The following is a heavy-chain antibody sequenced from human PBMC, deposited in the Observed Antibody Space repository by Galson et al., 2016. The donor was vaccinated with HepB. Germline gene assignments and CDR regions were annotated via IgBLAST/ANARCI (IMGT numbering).Heavy chain of an antibody. V-gene: IGHV3-33*01. Sequence: SLRLSCAAAGFNLGSFGMNWVRQTPGKEPEWLAVIWYNGRNKYYADSVRGRFTISRDTSTNMVCLQMNSLRVEDTAMYYCARDLGGCNGFGCSYYFDYWGQGILVTVSS. CDR2: IWYNGRNK. D-gene: IGHD2/OR15-2a*01. CDR3: ARDLGGCNGFGCSYYFDY. CDR1: GFNLGSFG. J-gene: IGHJ4*02.